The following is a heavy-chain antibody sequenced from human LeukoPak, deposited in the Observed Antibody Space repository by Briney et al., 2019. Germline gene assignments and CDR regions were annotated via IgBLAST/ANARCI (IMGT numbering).Heavy chain of an antibody. Sequence: PSETLSLTCTVSGDSIITGYYWSWIRQHPGKGLEWIGYIYFSGSTYYNPSLKSRLTISIDTSKNQFSLKLNSVTAADTAVYYCARSEGSGSHLREGGPVDHWGQGILVTVSS. D-gene: IGHD3-10*01. V-gene: IGHV4-31*03. CDR2: IYFSGST. CDR3: ARSEGSGSHLREGGPVDH. J-gene: IGHJ4*02. CDR1: GDSIITGYY.